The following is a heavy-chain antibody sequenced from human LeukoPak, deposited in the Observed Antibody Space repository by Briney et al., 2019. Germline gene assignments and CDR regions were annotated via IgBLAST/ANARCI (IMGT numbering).Heavy chain of an antibody. CDR2: IWYDGSNK. CDR3: ARVLNYYDSSGYYFSY. V-gene: IGHV3-33*01. J-gene: IGHJ4*02. D-gene: IGHD3-22*01. CDR1: GFTFSSYG. Sequence: GRSLRLSCAASGFTFSSYGMHWVRQAPGKGLEWVAVIWYDGSNKYYADSVKGRFTISRDNSKNTLYLQMNSLRAEDTAVYYCARVLNYYDSSGYYFSYWGQGTLVTVSS.